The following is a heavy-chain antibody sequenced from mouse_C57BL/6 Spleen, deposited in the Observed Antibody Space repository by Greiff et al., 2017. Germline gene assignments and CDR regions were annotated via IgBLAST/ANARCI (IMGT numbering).Heavy chain of an antibody. CDR3: ARDGADYSSPNYAMDY. J-gene: IGHJ4*01. D-gene: IGHD2-5*01. CDR2: INYDGSST. V-gene: IGHV5-16*01. CDR1: GFTFSDYY. Sequence: EVMLVESEGGLVQPGSSMKLSCTASGFTFSDYYMAWVRQVPEKGLEWVANINYDGSSTYYLDSLKSRFIISRDNAKNILYLQMSSLKAEEKATDYCARDGADYSSPNYAMDYWGQGTSVTVSS.